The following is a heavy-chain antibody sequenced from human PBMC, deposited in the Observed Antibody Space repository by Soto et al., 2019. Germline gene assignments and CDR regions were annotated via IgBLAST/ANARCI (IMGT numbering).Heavy chain of an antibody. Sequence: SETLSLTCAVYGGSFSGYYWSWIRQPPGKGLEWIGEINHSGSTNYNPSLKSRVTISVDTSKNQFSLKLSSVTAADTAVYYCARTAAAYSSGWSKREYYFDYWGQGTLVTVS. V-gene: IGHV4-34*01. CDR2: INHSGST. D-gene: IGHD6-19*01. CDR3: ARTAAAYSSGWSKREYYFDY. CDR1: GGSFSGYY. J-gene: IGHJ4*02.